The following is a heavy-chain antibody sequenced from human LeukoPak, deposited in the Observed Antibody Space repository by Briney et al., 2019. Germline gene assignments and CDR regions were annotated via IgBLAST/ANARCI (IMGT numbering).Heavy chain of an antibody. D-gene: IGHD4-17*01. CDR2: ISSGSSAI. CDR1: GFTFTTYS. J-gene: IGHJ4*02. V-gene: IGHV3-21*01. CDR3: ARGHTAVTRHFDF. Sequence: GGSLRLSCEASGFTFTTYSMTWVRQAPGKGVEWVSIISSGSSAIFSADALKGRFTISRDDAKNLLYLDMNSLRAEDTAVYYCARGHTAVTRHFDFWGQGTLVTVSS.